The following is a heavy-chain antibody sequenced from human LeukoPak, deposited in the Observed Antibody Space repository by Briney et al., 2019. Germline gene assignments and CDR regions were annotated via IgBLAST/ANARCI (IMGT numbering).Heavy chain of an antibody. CDR3: AAGYSGSDY. CDR2: VSYDESDK. CDR1: GFTFNNYA. V-gene: IGHV3-30*04. J-gene: IGHJ4*02. D-gene: IGHD3-9*01. Sequence: PGRSLRLSCAASGFTFNNYAMNWVRQAPGKGLEWVAVVSYDESDKYYADSVKGRFTISRDNSKNTLYLQMNSLRAEDTAVYYCAAGYSGSDYWGQGTLVTVSS.